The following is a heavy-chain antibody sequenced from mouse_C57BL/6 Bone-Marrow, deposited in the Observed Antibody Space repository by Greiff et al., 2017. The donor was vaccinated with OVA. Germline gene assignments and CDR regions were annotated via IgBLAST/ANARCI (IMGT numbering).Heavy chain of an antibody. V-gene: IGHV5-12*01. D-gene: IGHD2-3*01. CDR3: ARPDGRDYYAMDY. Sequence: EVQVVESGGGLVQPGGSLKLSCAASGFTFSDYYMYWVRQTPEKRLEWVAYISNGGGSTYYPDTVKGRFTISRDNAKNTLYLQMSRLKSEDTAMYYCARPDGRDYYAMDYWGQGTSVTVSS. CDR1: GFTFSDYY. CDR2: ISNGGGST. J-gene: IGHJ4*01.